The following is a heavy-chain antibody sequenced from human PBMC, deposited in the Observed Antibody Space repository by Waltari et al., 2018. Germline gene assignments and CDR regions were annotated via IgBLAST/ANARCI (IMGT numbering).Heavy chain of an antibody. J-gene: IGHJ6*02. V-gene: IGHV4-59*01. CDR2: IYYSGST. CDR1: GGSISSYY. CDR3: ARVVTSSYYYYYGMDV. Sequence: QVQLQESGPGLVKPSETLSLTCTVSGGSISSYYWSWIRQPPGKGLEWIGYIYYSGSTNYNPSLKSRVTISVDTSKNQFSLKLSSVTAADTAVYYCARVVTSSYYYYYGMDVWGQGTTVIVSS. D-gene: IGHD4-4*01.